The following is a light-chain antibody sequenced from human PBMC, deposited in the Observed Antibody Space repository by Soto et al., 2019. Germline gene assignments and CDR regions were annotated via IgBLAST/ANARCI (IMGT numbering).Light chain of an antibody. CDR1: QSVSNN. CDR2: GAS. V-gene: IGKV3-15*01. J-gene: IGKJ5*01. Sequence: EIVMTQSPAPLSVSPGEIATLSCRASQSVSNNLAWYQQKPGQAPRLLFYGASTRATGISARFSGSGSGTDFTLPISSLQSEDFAVYWCQQYNILPSTFGQGTRLEIK. CDR3: QQYNILPST.